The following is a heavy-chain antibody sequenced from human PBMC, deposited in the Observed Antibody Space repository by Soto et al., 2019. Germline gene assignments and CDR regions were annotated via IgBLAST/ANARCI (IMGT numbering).Heavy chain of an antibody. J-gene: IGHJ4*02. CDR2: IIPIFGTA. V-gene: IGHV1-69*06. CDR1: GGTFSSYA. CDR3: ASYDSSGYYYFDY. Sequence: VASVKVSCKASGGTFSSYAISWVRQAPGQGLEWMGGIIPIFGTANYAQKFQGRVTITADKSTSTAYMELSSLRSEDTAVYYCASYDSSGYYYFDYWGQGTLVTVSS. D-gene: IGHD3-22*01.